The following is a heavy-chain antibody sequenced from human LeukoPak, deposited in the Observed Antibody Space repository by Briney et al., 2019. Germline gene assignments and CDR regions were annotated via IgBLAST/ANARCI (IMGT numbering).Heavy chain of an antibody. J-gene: IGHJ3*02. CDR2: IIPIFGTA. CDR3: ARQGKDGYNFEAFDI. D-gene: IGHD5-24*01. V-gene: IGHV1-69*13. CDR1: GGTFSSYA. Sequence: SVKVSCKASGGTFSSYAISWVRQAPGQGLEWMGGIIPIFGTANYAQKFQGRVTITADESTSTAYMELSRLRSEDTAVYYCARQGKDGYNFEAFDIWGQGTMVTVSS.